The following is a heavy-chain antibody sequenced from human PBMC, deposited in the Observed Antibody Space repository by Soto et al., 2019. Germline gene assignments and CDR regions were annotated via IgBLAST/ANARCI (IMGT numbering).Heavy chain of an antibody. CDR1: GGSISSSNW. J-gene: IGHJ6*02. D-gene: IGHD3-10*01. CDR2: IYHSGST. V-gene: IGHV4-4*02. CDR3: ARDWVHYYGSGSYYNVWRYYYCGMDV. Sequence: PSETLSLTCAASGGSISSSNWWSWVRQPPGKGLEWIGEIYHSGSTNYNPSLKSRVTISVDKSKNQFSLKLSSVTAADTAVYYCARDWVHYYGSGSYYNVWRYYYCGMDVWGQGTTVTVSS.